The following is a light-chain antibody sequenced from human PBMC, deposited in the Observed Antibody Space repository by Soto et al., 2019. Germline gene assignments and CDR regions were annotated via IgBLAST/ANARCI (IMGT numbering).Light chain of an antibody. V-gene: IGKV3-20*01. CDR3: QQYMSSVT. Sequence: EIVLTQSPGSLSLSPGQRATLSCRASQSVDSTFFAWYQKKPGQAPRLLIYGASKRDTGVPDRFSGGGSGTDFPLTISRLEPEDLAVYYCQQYMSSVTFGQGTKVEI. J-gene: IGKJ1*01. CDR1: QSVDSTF. CDR2: GAS.